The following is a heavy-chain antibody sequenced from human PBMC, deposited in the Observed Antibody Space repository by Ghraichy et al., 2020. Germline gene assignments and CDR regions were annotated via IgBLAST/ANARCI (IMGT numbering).Heavy chain of an antibody. CDR2: INHSGST. J-gene: IGHJ6*03. CDR3: ARGREYSGYDLRYYYYMDV. Sequence: SETLSLTCAVYGGSFSGYYWSWIRQPPGKGLEWIGEINHSGSTKYNPSLKSRVTISVDTSKNQFSLKLSSVTAADTAVYYCARGREYSGYDLRYYYYMDVWGKGTTVTVSS. D-gene: IGHD5-12*01. CDR1: GGSFSGYY. V-gene: IGHV4-34*01.